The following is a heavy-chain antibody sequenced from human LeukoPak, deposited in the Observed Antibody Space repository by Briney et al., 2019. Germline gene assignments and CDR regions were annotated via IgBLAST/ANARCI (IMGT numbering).Heavy chain of an antibody. CDR3: ARSAPPAVARPGYFQH. D-gene: IGHD6-19*01. Sequence: GGSLRLSCAASGFTFSSYGMHWVRQAPGKGLEWVAVIWYDGSNKYYADSVKGRFTISRDNSKNTLYLQMNSLRAEDTAVYYCARSAPPAVARPGYFQHWGQGTLVTVSS. V-gene: IGHV3-33*01. J-gene: IGHJ1*01. CDR1: GFTFSSYG. CDR2: IWYDGSNK.